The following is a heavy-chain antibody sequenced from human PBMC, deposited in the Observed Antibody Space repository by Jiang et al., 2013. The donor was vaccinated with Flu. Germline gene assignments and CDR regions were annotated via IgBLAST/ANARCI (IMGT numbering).Heavy chain of an antibody. D-gene: IGHD2-2*01. V-gene: IGHV3-30*02. J-gene: IGHJ4*02. Sequence: VQLLESGGGVVQPGGSLRLSCAASGFTFSSYGMHWVRQAPGKGLEWVAFIRYDGSNKYYADSVKGRFTISRDNSKNTLYLQMNSLRAEDTAVYYCAKDLDAGSSTLVYWGQGTLVTVSS. CDR3: AKDLDAGSSTLVY. CDR2: IRYDGSNK. CDR1: GFTFSSYG.